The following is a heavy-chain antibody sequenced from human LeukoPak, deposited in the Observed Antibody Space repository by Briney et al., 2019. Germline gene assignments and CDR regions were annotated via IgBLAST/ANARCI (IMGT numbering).Heavy chain of an antibody. CDR3: AKVFRYYYDSSGYYYGGECRDHFDY. J-gene: IGHJ4*02. CDR2: ISGSGGST. Sequence: PGGTLRLSCAASGFTFSSYGMSWVRQAPGKGLEWVSAISGSGGSTYYADSVKGRFTISRDNSKNTLYLQMNSLRAEDTAVYYCAKVFRYYYDSSGYYYGGECRDHFDYWGQGTLVTVSS. V-gene: IGHV3-23*01. D-gene: IGHD3-22*01. CDR1: GFTFSSYG.